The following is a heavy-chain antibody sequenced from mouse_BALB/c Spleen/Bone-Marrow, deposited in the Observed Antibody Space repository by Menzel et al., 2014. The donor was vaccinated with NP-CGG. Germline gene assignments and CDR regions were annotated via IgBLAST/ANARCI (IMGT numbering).Heavy chain of an antibody. V-gene: IGHV5-6*01. Sequence: DVHLVESGGDLVKPGGSLKLSCAASGFTFSTYGMSWVRQTPDKRLEWVATISSCGGYTYYPDSVKGRFTISRDNANNTLYLQMSSLKSEDTAMYYCTRQRNWDHYAMDYWGQGTSVTVSS. CDR3: TRQRNWDHYAMDY. CDR1: GFTFSTYG. CDR2: ISSCGGYT. J-gene: IGHJ4*01. D-gene: IGHD4-1*01.